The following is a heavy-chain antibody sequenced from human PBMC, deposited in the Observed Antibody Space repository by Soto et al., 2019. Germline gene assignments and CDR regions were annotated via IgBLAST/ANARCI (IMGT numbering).Heavy chain of an antibody. CDR3: ARRKDSSRYFYGMDV. V-gene: IGHV4-34*02. D-gene: IGHD6-13*01. CDR2: VHHSGTS. Sequence: QVALQQWGAGLLKPSQTVSITCGVSGGSFDEYFWTWIRLTPGHGLEWIGEVHHSGTSYYNPSLKSRLAVSVDTSKSQVSLTLTSVTAADTGVYYCARRKDSSRYFYGMDVWGQGTTVVVS. CDR1: GGSFDEYF. J-gene: IGHJ6*02.